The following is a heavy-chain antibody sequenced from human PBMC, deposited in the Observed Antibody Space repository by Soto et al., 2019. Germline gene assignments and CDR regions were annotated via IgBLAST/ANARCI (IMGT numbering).Heavy chain of an antibody. V-gene: IGHV4-31*03. CDR2: IYYSGST. CDR1: GGSISSGGYY. Sequence: SETLSLTCTVSGGSISSGGYYWSWIRQHPGKGLEWIGYIYYSGSTYYNPSLKSRATISVDTSKNQFSLKLSSVTAADTAVYYCAREPRYCSSTSCYTGLMDVWGQGTTVTVSS. D-gene: IGHD2-2*02. J-gene: IGHJ6*02. CDR3: AREPRYCSSTSCYTGLMDV.